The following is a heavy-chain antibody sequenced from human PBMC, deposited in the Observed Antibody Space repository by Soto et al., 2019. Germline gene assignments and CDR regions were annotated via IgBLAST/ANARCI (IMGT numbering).Heavy chain of an antibody. J-gene: IGHJ5*02. CDR1: GGFISSYY. CDR2: IYYSGST. CDR3: ARLERWFDP. Sequence: SETLSLTCTVSGGFISSYYWSWIRQPPGKGLEWIGYIYYSGSTNYNPSLKSRVTISVDTSKNQFSLKLSSVTAADTAVYYCARLERWFDPCGQGTLVTVSS. V-gene: IGHV4-59*08. D-gene: IGHD6-25*01.